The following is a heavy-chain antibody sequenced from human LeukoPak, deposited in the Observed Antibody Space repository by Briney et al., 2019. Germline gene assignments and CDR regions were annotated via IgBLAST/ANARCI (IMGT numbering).Heavy chain of an antibody. CDR1: GGTFSSYA. CDR3: AIGGIGGAARGYYYYYMDV. Sequence: SVKVSCKASGGTFSSYAISWVRQAPGQGLEWMGGIIPIFGTANYAQKFQGRVTITADESTSTAYMELGSLRSEDTAVYYCAIGGIGGAARGYYYYYMDVWGKGNTVTVSS. V-gene: IGHV1-69*13. J-gene: IGHJ6*03. D-gene: IGHD6-13*01. CDR2: IIPIFGTA.